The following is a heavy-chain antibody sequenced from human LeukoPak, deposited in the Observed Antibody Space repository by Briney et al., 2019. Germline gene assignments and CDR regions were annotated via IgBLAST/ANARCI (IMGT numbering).Heavy chain of an antibody. CDR1: GLTFDDYA. CDR2: INWNSGGI. V-gene: IGHV3-9*01. Sequence: HPGRSLRLSCEASGLTFDDYAMPSVRQAPGKGLEWVSTINWNSGGIGYADSVKGRFTISRDNAKNSLYLHLNSLRPEDTAFYYCVRDVLPVSRSGFDQWGQGTLVTVSS. CDR3: VRDVLPVSRSGFDQ. J-gene: IGHJ4*02. D-gene: IGHD2-2*01.